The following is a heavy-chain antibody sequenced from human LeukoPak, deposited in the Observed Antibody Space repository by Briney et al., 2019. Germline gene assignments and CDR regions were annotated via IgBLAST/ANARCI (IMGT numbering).Heavy chain of an antibody. V-gene: IGHV1-3*01. D-gene: IGHD6-13*01. CDR2: INAGNGNT. J-gene: IGHJ4*02. CDR3: ARGLEQLLSNTLRFDY. CDR1: GYTFTSYA. Sequence: ASVKVSCKASGYTFTSYAMHWVRQAPGQRLEWMGWINAGNGNTKYSQKFQGRVTITRDTSASTAYMELSSLRSEDTAVYYCARGLEQLLSNTLRFDYWGQGTPVTVSS.